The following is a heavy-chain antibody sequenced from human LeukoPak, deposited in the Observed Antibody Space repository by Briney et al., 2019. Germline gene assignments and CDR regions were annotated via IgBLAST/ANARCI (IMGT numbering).Heavy chain of an antibody. D-gene: IGHD5-24*01. Sequence: PGGSLRLFCAASGFTFSSYAMSWLRQAPGKGLEWVSAISGSGGSTYYVDSVKGRFTISRDNSNNTLYLQMNSLRAEDTAVYYCAKEMATFFDYWGQGTLVTVSS. CDR1: GFTFSSYA. CDR2: ISGSGGST. V-gene: IGHV3-23*01. CDR3: AKEMATFFDY. J-gene: IGHJ4*02.